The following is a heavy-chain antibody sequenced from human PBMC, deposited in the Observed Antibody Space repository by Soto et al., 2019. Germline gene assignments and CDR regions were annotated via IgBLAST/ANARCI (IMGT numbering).Heavy chain of an antibody. CDR2: ISAYNGNT. CDR1: GYTFTSYG. CDR3: ARVRLDCSGGRCYSVVWFDP. D-gene: IGHD2-15*01. Sequence: ASVKVSCKASGYTFTSYGISWGRQAPGQGLEWMGWISAYNGNTNYAQKLQGRVTMTTDTSTSTDYMELRSLRSDVTAVYYCARVRLDCSGGRCYSVVWFDPWDQGTLVTVSS. J-gene: IGHJ5*02. V-gene: IGHV1-18*01.